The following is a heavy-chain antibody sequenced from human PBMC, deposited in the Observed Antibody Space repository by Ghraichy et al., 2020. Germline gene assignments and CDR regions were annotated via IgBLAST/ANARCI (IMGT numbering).Heavy chain of an antibody. CDR3: ARGNLHGVRGVISTAHWFDP. D-gene: IGHD3-10*01. J-gene: IGHJ5*02. CDR2: INHSGST. CDR1: GGSFSGYY. V-gene: IGHV4-34*01. Sequence: SETLSLTCAVYGGSFSGYYWSWIRQPPGKGLEWIGEINHSGSTNYNPSLKSRVTISVDTSKNQFSLKLSSVTAADTAVYYCARGNLHGVRGVISTAHWFDPWGQGTLVTVSS.